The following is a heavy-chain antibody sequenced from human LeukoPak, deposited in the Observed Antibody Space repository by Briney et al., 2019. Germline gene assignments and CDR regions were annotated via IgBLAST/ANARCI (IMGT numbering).Heavy chain of an antibody. J-gene: IGHJ4*02. Sequence: GVSLRLSCAASGFTFSSYSMNWVRQAPGKGLEWVSYISSSSSTIYYADSVKGRFTISRDNAKNSLYLQMNSLRAEDTAVYYCARAIGDWNYVPQFDYWGQGTLVTVSS. CDR3: ARAIGDWNYVPQFDY. V-gene: IGHV3-48*01. CDR2: ISSSSSTI. D-gene: IGHD1-7*01. CDR1: GFTFSSYS.